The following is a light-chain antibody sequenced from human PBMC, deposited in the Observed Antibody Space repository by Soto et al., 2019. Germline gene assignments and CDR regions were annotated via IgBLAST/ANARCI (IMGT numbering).Light chain of an antibody. CDR2: GAS. Sequence: DIPMTQSPSSVSASVGDRVTITCRASQGSSSWLAWYQQKRGKATKLLIFGASGLQSGVPSRFSGSGSGTDFTLTIGCRRAEDFATSYCQRANCFPLTFGQGTRLEMK. CDR3: QRANCFPLT. J-gene: IGKJ5*01. V-gene: IGKV1D-12*01. CDR1: QGSSSW.